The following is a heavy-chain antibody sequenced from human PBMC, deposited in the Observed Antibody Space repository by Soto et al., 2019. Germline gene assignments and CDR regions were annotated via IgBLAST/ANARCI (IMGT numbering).Heavy chain of an antibody. D-gene: IGHD3-10*01. CDR2: ISYNGDNK. Sequence: QVQLEESGGGAAQPGGSLRLSCAASGFIFRTYGMHWVRQAPGKGLEWVAVISYNGDNKYYRDSVKGRFTISRDNSKNTLYLQMNSLRADDTAVYHCVKDLNDYYYLDQWGQGTLVTVSS. V-gene: IGHV3-30*18. CDR3: VKDLNDYYYLDQ. CDR1: GFIFRTYG. J-gene: IGHJ4*02.